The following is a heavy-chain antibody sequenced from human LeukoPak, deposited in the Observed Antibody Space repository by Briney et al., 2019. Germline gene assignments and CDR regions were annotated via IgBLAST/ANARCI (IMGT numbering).Heavy chain of an antibody. CDR3: ARGLAAAGTVGY. Sequence: PSQTLSLTCTVSGGSISSGDYYWSWIRQPPGKGLEWIGYIYYSGSTYYNTSLKSRVTISVDTSKNQFSLKLSSVTAADTAVYYCARGLAAAGTVGYWGQGTLVTVSS. J-gene: IGHJ4*02. CDR2: IYYSGST. V-gene: IGHV4-30-4*01. D-gene: IGHD6-13*01. CDR1: GGSISSGDYY.